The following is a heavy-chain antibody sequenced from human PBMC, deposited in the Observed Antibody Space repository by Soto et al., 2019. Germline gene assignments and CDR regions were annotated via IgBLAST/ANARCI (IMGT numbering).Heavy chain of an antibody. D-gene: IGHD3-10*01. V-gene: IGHV4-30-4*01. CDR1: GGSISSGDYY. CDR2: IYYSGST. Sequence: PSETLSLTCTVSGGSISSGDYYWSWTRQPPGKGLEWIGYIYYSGSTYYNPSLKSRVTISVDTSKNQFSLKLSSVTAADTAVYYCARDATRATIRRPWFPVVGMDVWGQGTTVTVSS. CDR3: ARDATRATIRRPWFPVVGMDV. J-gene: IGHJ6*02.